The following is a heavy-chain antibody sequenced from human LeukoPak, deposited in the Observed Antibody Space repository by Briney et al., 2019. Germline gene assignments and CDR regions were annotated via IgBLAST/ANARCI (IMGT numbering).Heavy chain of an antibody. CDR3: AREKSNCGGDCLGY. Sequence: PGGSLRLSCAASGFSFSFYWMGWVRQAPGKGLEWVANIKQDGSEKDYVDSVKGRFTISRDNSKSSLYLQMNSLRAEDTAVYYCAREKSNCGGDCLGYWGQGTLVTVSS. V-gene: IGHV3-7*01. D-gene: IGHD2-21*02. CDR2: IKQDGSEK. J-gene: IGHJ4*02. CDR1: GFSFSFYW.